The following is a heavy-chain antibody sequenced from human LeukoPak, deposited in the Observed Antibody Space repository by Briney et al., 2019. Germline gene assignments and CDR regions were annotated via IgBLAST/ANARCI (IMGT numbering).Heavy chain of an antibody. CDR1: GFTFRDYA. Sequence: GGSLRLSCAASGFTFRDYALHWVRHGPGKGLEWVSSISWNSGRIAYADSVKGRFTISRDNAKNSLYLQMNSLRVDDSALYYCAKATVTTWGPPADDWGQGTQVTVSS. J-gene: IGHJ4*02. V-gene: IGHV3-9*01. D-gene: IGHD4-17*01. CDR2: ISWNSGRI. CDR3: AKATVTTWGPPADD.